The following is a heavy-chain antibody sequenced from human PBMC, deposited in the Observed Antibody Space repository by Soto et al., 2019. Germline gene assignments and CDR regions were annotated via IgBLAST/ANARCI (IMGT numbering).Heavy chain of an antibody. CDR2: IWYDGSNK. CDR1: GFTFSSYG. CDR3: ARGLRVVVAATDGTYAFDI. Sequence: GGSLRLSCAASGFTFSSYGMHWVRQAPGKGLEWVAVIWYDGSNKYYADSVKGRFTISRDNSKNTLYLQMNSLRAEDTAVYYCARGLRVVVAATDGTYAFDIWGQGTMVTVSS. J-gene: IGHJ3*02. V-gene: IGHV3-33*01. D-gene: IGHD2-15*01.